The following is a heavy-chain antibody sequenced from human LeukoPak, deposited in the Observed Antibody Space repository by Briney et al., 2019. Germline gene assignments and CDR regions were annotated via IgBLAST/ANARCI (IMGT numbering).Heavy chain of an antibody. D-gene: IGHD5-12*01. Sequence: SXXLSLTCTVSGGSINSSSYYWGWIRQPPGKGLEWIGSIYYSGSTYYNPSLKSRVTISVDTSKNQFSLKLSSVTAADMAVYYCARHDSGYVIDYWGQGTLVTVSS. CDR1: GGSINSSSYY. J-gene: IGHJ4*02. CDR2: IYYSGST. CDR3: ARHDSGYVIDY. V-gene: IGHV4-39*01.